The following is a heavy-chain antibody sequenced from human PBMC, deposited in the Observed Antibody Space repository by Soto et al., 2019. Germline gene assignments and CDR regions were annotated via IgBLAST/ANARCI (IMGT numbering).Heavy chain of an antibody. D-gene: IGHD2-8*01. J-gene: IGHJ4*02. CDR3: AKDQRLMLYRNFDY. V-gene: IGHV3-23*01. Sequence: GGSLRLSCAASGFTFSSYAMSWVRQAPGKGLEWVSAISGSGGSTYYADSVKGRFTISRDNSKNTLYLQMNSLRAEDTAVCYCAKDQRLMLYRNFDYWGQGTLVTVSS. CDR2: ISGSGGST. CDR1: GFTFSSYA.